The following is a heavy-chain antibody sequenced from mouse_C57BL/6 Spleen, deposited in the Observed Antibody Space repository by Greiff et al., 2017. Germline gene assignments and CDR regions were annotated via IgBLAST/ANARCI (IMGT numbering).Heavy chain of an antibody. CDR2: IDPSDSYT. CDR3: ARSLYGNFYFDY. D-gene: IGHD2-1*01. V-gene: IGHV1-69*01. J-gene: IGHJ2*01. Sequence: QVHVKQPGAELVMPGASVKLSCKASGYTFTSYWMHWVKQRPGQGLEWIGEIDPSDSYTNYNQKFKGKSTLTVDKSSSTAYMQLSSLTSEDSAVYYCARSLYGNFYFDYWGQGTTLTVSS. CDR1: GYTFTSYW.